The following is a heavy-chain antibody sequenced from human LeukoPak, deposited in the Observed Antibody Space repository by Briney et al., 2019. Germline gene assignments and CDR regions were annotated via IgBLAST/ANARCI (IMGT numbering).Heavy chain of an antibody. CDR2: MNPNSGNT. V-gene: IGHV1-8*01. D-gene: IGHD6-19*01. CDR1: GYTFTSYD. CDR3: ARGSGQYSSGWYREDYGMDV. Sequence: ASVKGSCKASGYTFTSYDINWVRQATGQGLEWMGWMNPNSGNTGYAQKFQGRVTMTRNTSISTAYMELSSLRSEDTAVYYCARGSGQYSSGWYREDYGMDVWGQGTTVTVSS. J-gene: IGHJ6*02.